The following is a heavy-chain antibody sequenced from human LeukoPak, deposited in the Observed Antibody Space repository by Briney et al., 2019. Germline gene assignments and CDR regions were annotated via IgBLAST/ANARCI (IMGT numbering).Heavy chain of an antibody. CDR2: IYYSGST. CDR3: ARDRVVYDFWSGYYPVGAFDI. Sequence: NPSETLSLTCTVSGGSISSGGYYWSWIRQHPGKGLEWIGYIYYSGSTYYNPSLKSRVTISVDTSKNQFSLKLSSVTAADTAVYYCARDRVVYDFWSGYYPVGAFDIWGQGTMVTVSS. D-gene: IGHD3-3*01. J-gene: IGHJ3*02. CDR1: GGSISSGGYY. V-gene: IGHV4-31*03.